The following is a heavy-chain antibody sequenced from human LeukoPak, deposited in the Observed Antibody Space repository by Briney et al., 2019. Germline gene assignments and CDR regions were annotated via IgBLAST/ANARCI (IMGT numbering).Heavy chain of an antibody. CDR1: GFTFSSYA. D-gene: IGHD2-15*01. V-gene: IGHV3-23*01. J-gene: IGHJ4*02. CDR2: ISGSGGST. Sequence: PGGSLRLSCAASGFTFSSYAISCGPQAPGKGLEWVSAISGSGGSTYYADSVKGRFNISRDNSKNTLYLQMNSLRPEDTAVYYCAKGLGYCSGGSCYPVFDYWGQGTLVTVSS. CDR3: AKGLGYCSGGSCYPVFDY.